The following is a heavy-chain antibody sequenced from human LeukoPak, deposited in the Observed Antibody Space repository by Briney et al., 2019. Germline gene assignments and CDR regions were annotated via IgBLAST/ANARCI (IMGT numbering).Heavy chain of an antibody. Sequence: PGGSLRLSCSVSGFIFRDFSMSWVRQAPGKGLEWVAKMNEYGSEIFYVDSVKGRFTISRDNAKNSLYLQMNSLRAEDTAVYYCAKPFDYFPSPGDYWGQGTLVTVSS. CDR2: MNEYGSEI. CDR3: AKPFDYFPSPGDY. V-gene: IGHV3-7*01. D-gene: IGHD2/OR15-2a*01. CDR1: GFIFRDFS. J-gene: IGHJ4*02.